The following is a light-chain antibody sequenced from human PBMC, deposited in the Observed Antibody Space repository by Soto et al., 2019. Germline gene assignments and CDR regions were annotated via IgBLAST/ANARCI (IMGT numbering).Light chain of an antibody. J-gene: IGKJ5*01. CDR3: LQYNTSPIT. CDR1: QSISNW. V-gene: IGKV1-5*01. Sequence: DIQMTQSPSTLSASVGDRVTITCRASQSISNWLAWYQQKPGKAPKLLIYDASSFQSGVPSRFSGSGSGTEFTLTISSLQPDDFATYYCLQYNTSPITFGQGTRLEIK. CDR2: DAS.